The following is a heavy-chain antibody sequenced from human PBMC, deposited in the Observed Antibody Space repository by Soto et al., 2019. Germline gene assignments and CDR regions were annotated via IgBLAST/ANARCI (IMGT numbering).Heavy chain of an antibody. CDR3: ARGWFGPDV. D-gene: IGHD3-10*01. Sequence: EVQLVESGGGLVQPGGSLRLSCAASEFTFSGRSVHLVRQAPGKGLVWVSGIDKVGTDSTYADSVKGRFTSSRDNAKNTVYLPMNSLRVEDTAVYYCARGWFGPDVWGKGTTVTVSS. J-gene: IGHJ6*03. CDR1: EFTFSGRS. V-gene: IGHV3-74*01. CDR2: IDKVGTDS.